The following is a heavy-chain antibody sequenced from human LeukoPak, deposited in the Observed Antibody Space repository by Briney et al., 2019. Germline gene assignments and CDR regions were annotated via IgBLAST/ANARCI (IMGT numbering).Heavy chain of an antibody. V-gene: IGHV1-69*05. J-gene: IGHJ6*03. CDR1: GGTFSSYA. CDR3: AFCRLSSGMVRDYYYYYMDV. D-gene: IGHD2-8*01. Sequence: GASVKVSYKASGGTFSSYAISWVRQAPGQGLEWMGGIIPIFGTANYAQKFQGRVTITTDESTSTAYMELSSLRSEDTAVYYCAFCRLSSGMVRDYYYYYMDVWGKGTTVTVSS. CDR2: IIPIFGTA.